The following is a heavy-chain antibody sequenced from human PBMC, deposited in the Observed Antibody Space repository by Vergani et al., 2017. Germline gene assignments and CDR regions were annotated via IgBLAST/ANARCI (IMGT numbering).Heavy chain of an antibody. CDR1: GFSLSTSGVG. V-gene: IGHV2-5*01. Sequence: QITLKESGPTLVKPTQTLTLTCTFSGFSLSTSGVGVGWIRQPPGKALGWPALIYWNDDKRYSPSLESRLTITKDTSKNQVVLTMTNMDTVDTATYYGAHSRTAVGGPGGGYYFDYWGQGTLVTVSS. CDR3: AHSRTAVGGPGGGYYFDY. D-gene: IGHD6-19*01. CDR2: IYWNDDK. J-gene: IGHJ4*02.